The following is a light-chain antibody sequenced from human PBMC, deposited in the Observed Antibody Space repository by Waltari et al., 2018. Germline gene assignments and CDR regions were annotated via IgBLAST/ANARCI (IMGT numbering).Light chain of an antibody. Sequence: QSALTQPASVSGSPGQSLTISCTGTSRDVGGYNYVSWYQQHPGKAPKLIIYDVSQRPSGVSNRFSGSKSGNTASLTISGLQAEDEAHYHCSSYTSSSTPWVFGGGTTLTVL. J-gene: IGLJ3*02. CDR3: SSYTSSSTPWV. CDR2: DVS. V-gene: IGLV2-14*01. CDR1: SRDVGGYNY.